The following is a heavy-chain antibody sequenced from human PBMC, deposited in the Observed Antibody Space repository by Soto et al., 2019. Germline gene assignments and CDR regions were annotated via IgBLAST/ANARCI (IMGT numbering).Heavy chain of an antibody. CDR3: AHRPPLVVPAADGAYFDY. J-gene: IGHJ4*02. D-gene: IGHD2-2*01. V-gene: IGHV2-5*02. CDR2: FYWDDDK. Sequence: QITLKESGPTLVKPTQTLTLTCTFSGFSLSTSGVGVGWIRQPPGKALEWLALFYWDDDKRYSPSLKSRLTITKDTSKNQVVLTMTNMDPVDTATYYCAHRPPLVVPAADGAYFDYWGQGTLVTVSS. CDR1: GFSLSTSGVG.